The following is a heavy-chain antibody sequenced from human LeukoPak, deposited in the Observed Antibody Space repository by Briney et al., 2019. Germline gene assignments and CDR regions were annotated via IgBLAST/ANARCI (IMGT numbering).Heavy chain of an antibody. D-gene: IGHD6-19*01. Sequence: ASVKVSCKASGYTFTGYYMHWVRQAPGQGLEWMGWINPNSGDTNYAQKFQGRVTMTRDTSISTAYMELSRLRSDDTAVYYCARDKSGNSGWYSYFDYWGQGTLVTVSS. CDR1: GYTFTGYY. V-gene: IGHV1-2*02. CDR3: ARDKSGNSGWYSYFDY. J-gene: IGHJ4*02. CDR2: INPNSGDT.